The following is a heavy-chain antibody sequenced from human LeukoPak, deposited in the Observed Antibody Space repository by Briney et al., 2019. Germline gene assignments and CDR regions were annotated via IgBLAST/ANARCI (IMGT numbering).Heavy chain of an antibody. CDR1: GGSINSYY. Sequence: SETLSLTCTVSGGSINSYYWSWIRQPPGKGLEWIGYIYYSGSTNYNPSLKSRVTISVDTSNNQFSLDLSSVTAADTAVYYCARGGGWYNYWGQGTLVTVSS. CDR3: ARGGGWYNY. J-gene: IGHJ4*02. V-gene: IGHV4-59*01. CDR2: IYYSGST. D-gene: IGHD6-19*01.